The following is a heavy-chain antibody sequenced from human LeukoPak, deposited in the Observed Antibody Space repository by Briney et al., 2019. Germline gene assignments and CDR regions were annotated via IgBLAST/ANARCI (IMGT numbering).Heavy chain of an antibody. V-gene: IGHV4-4*07. Sequence: SETLSLTCTVSGGSISTYYWSWIRQPAGSGLEWIGRIYSSGHTNYNPSLKSRVTMSVDKSKNQFSLKVTSVTAADTAVYYCARERNGDFDYWGQGTLVTVSS. CDR2: IYSSGHT. CDR3: ARERNGDFDY. D-gene: IGHD7-27*01. J-gene: IGHJ4*02. CDR1: GGSISTYY.